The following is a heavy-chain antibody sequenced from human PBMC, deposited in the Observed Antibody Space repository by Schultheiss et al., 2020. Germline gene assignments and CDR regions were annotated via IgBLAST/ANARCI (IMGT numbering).Heavy chain of an antibody. J-gene: IGHJ6*02. CDR3: ARRGAAGRAYYYYGMDV. CDR2: IYPGDSDT. D-gene: IGHD6-13*01. V-gene: IGHV5-51*01. CDR1: GYSFTSYW. Sequence: GESLKISCKGSGYSFTSYWIGWVRQMPGKGLEWMGIIYPGDSDTRYSPSFQGQVTISADKSISTAYLQWSSLKASDTAMYYCARRGAAGRAYYYYGMDVWGQGTTVTFSS.